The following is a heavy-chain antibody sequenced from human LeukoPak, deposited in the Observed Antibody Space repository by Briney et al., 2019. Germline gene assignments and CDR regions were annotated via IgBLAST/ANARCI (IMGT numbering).Heavy chain of an antibody. J-gene: IGHJ4*02. CDR1: GATFSSYA. Sequence: SVKVSCTASGATFSSYAISWVRQAPGQGLEWMGGIIPIFGTANYAQKFQGRVTITTDESTSTAYMELSSLRSEDTAVYYCARGGQYSSSSYYFDYWGQGTLVTVSS. CDR3: ARGGQYSSSSYYFDY. CDR2: IIPIFGTA. V-gene: IGHV1-69*05. D-gene: IGHD6-6*01.